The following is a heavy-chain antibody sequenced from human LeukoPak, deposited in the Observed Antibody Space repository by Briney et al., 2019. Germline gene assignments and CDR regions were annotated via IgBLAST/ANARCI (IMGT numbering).Heavy chain of an antibody. CDR2: IKHDASEK. CDR1: GFTFSSYW. Sequence: GGSLRLSCAASGFTFSSYWMAWVRQTPGKGLEWVANIKHDASEKYYVDSVKGRFTISRDNAQNSFYLQMNSLRAEDTAVYYCARDRGSTSYDLYDYWGQGTLVTASS. CDR3: ARDRGSTSYDLYDY. D-gene: IGHD5-12*01. J-gene: IGHJ4*02. V-gene: IGHV3-7*01.